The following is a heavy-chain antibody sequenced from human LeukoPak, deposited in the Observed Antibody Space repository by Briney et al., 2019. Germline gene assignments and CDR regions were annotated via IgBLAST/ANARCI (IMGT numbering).Heavy chain of an antibody. CDR2: ISSSGST. V-gene: IGHV4-61*02. J-gene: IGHJ4*02. D-gene: IGHD5-12*01. CDR1: GDSISSGDYY. Sequence: SETLSLTCTVSGDSISSGDYYWSWIRQPAGKGLEWIGRISSSGSTNYNPSLKSRVTISVDTSKNQFSLKLSSVTAADTAVYYCARGSWGYDFGNFDYWGQGTLVTVSS. CDR3: ARGSWGYDFGNFDY.